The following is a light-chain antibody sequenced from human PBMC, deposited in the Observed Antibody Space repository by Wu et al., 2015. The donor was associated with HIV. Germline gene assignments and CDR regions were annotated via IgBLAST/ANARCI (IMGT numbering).Light chain of an antibody. CDR2: DAS. V-gene: IGKV3D-20*01. J-gene: IGKJ4*01. Sequence: EIVLTQSPAALSLSPGERATLSCGASQSVTNSYLAWYQQKPGQAPRLLMYDASSRATGIPDRFGGSGSGTDFTLTINRLEPVDSAVYYCQQYGSSPLTFGGGTKVEIK. CDR1: QSVTNSY. CDR3: QQYGSSPLT.